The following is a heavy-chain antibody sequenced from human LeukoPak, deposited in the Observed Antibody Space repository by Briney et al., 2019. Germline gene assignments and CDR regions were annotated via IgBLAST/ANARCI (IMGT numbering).Heavy chain of an antibody. Sequence: GASVKVSCKASGYTFTSYAMHWVRQAPGQRREWVGWINAGNGNTKYSQKFQGRVTITRDTSASTAYMELSSLRSEDTAVYYCARSYSSSWYHFDYWGQGTLVTVSS. J-gene: IGHJ4*02. D-gene: IGHD6-13*01. CDR1: GYTFTSYA. CDR3: ARSYSSSWYHFDY. CDR2: INAGNGNT. V-gene: IGHV1-3*01.